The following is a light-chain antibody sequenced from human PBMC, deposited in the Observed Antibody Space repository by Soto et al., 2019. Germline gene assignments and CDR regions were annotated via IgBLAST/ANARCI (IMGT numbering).Light chain of an antibody. Sequence: QSVLTQPPSVSAAPGQTVTISCSGSSSNIGNNYVSWYQQLPGTAPKLLIYENNKRPSGILDRFSGSKSGTSATLGITGLQTGDEADYYCGTWDTTLSAGVFGGGTQLTVL. CDR2: ENN. V-gene: IGLV1-51*02. CDR3: GTWDTTLSAGV. CDR1: SSNIGNNY. J-gene: IGLJ2*01.